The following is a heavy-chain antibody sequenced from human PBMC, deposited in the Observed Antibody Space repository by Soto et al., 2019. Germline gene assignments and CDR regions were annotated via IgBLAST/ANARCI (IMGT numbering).Heavy chain of an antibody. J-gene: IGHJ6*02. D-gene: IGHD3-3*01. CDR2: ISYDGSNK. CDR3: ARGSQSGYYTYYYYGMDV. CDR1: GFTFSRYA. Sequence: WGSLRLSCAASGFTFSRYAMHWVRQAPGKGLEWVAVISYDGSNKYYADSVKGRFTISRDNSKNTLYLQMNSLRAEDTAVYYCARGSQSGYYTYYYYGMDVWGQGTTVTVSS. V-gene: IGHV3-30-3*01.